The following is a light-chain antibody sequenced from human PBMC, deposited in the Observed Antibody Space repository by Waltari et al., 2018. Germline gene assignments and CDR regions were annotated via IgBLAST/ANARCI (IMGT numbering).Light chain of an antibody. CDR1: QSLLHSNGNTY. CDR2: RGS. V-gene: IGKV2-40*01. Sequence: DLVMTQTPLSLPITPGAPASTSCRSSQSLLHSNGNTYLHWYLQKPGQSPQLLIYRGSNRASGVPDRFSGSGSGTDFTLKISKVEAEDVGVYYCVQAIAFPFTFGPGTKLDIK. CDR3: VQAIAFPFT. J-gene: IGKJ3*01.